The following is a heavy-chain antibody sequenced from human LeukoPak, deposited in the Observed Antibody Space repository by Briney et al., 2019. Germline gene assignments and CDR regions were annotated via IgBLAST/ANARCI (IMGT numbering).Heavy chain of an antibody. CDR3: ARGGTFVSDY. CDR2: INQGGSEK. CDR1: GFTFSTFW. D-gene: IGHD1-1*01. Sequence: GGSLRLSCAASGFTFSTFWMSWVRQAPGKGLEWVANINQGGSEKYYVDSMKGRFIVSRDNAKNSLYLQMDSLRAEDTAVYYCARGGTFVSDYWGQGTLVTVSS. V-gene: IGHV3-7*01. J-gene: IGHJ4*02.